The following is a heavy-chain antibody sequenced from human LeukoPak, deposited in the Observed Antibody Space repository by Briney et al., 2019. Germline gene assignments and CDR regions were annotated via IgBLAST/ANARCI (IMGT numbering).Heavy chain of an antibody. CDR2: IASDGFMA. D-gene: IGHD3/OR15-3a*01. Sequence: GGSLRLSCAASGFTFTSYPMNWVRQAPGKGLEWVATIASDGFMAYYADSQKGRFVISRDNCQQTIYLQMNSLRADDTAVYYCAKELFLFFGDTRGQGTLVTVSS. V-gene: IGHV3-23*01. J-gene: IGHJ5*02. CDR1: GFTFTSYP. CDR3: AKELFLFFGDT.